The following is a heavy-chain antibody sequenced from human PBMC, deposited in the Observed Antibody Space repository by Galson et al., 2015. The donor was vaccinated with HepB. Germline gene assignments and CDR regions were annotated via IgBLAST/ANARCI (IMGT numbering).Heavy chain of an antibody. CDR2: IKQDGGEK. CDR3: ARFPHDVWTGYYPNWYFDL. V-gene: IGHV3-7*01. CDR1: GFTFSSYA. J-gene: IGHJ2*01. Sequence: FLRLSCAASGFTFSSYAMHWVRQAPGKGLQWVANIKQDGGEKYYVDSVKGRFSISRDNAKNLLYLQMDILRPEDTAVFYCARFPHDVWTGYYPNWYFDLWGRGTLVTVSS. D-gene: IGHD3/OR15-3a*01.